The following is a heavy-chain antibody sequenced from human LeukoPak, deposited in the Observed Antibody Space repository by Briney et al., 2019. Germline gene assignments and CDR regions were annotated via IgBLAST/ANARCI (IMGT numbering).Heavy chain of an antibody. V-gene: IGHV4-39*07. Sequence: SETLSLTCTVSGGSISSSSYYWGWIRQPPGKGLEWIGSIYYSGSTYYNPSLKSRVTISVDTSKNQFSLKLSSVTAADTAVYYCARGGDSWAYYYYYMDVWGKGTTVTVSS. CDR2: IYYSGST. CDR3: ARGGDSWAYYYYYMDV. J-gene: IGHJ6*03. CDR1: GGSISSSSYY. D-gene: IGHD2-21*02.